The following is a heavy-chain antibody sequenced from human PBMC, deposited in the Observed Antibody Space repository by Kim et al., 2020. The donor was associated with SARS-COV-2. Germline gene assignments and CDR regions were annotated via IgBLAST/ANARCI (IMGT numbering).Heavy chain of an antibody. Sequence: GGSLRLSCAASGFTFSSYSMNWVRQAPGKGLEWVSSISSSSSYIYYADSVKGRFTISRDNAKNSLYLQMNSLRAEDTAVYYCARETTPRSGGSCYRDCWYFDLWGRGTLVTVSS. CDR2: ISSSSSYI. CDR3: ARETTPRSGGSCYRDCWYFDL. D-gene: IGHD2-15*01. CDR1: GFTFSSYS. J-gene: IGHJ2*01. V-gene: IGHV3-21*01.